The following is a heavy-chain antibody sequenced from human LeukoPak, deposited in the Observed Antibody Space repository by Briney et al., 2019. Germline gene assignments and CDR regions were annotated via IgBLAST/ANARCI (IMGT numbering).Heavy chain of an antibody. D-gene: IGHD4-11*01. Sequence: SETLSLTCTVSGGSLSSSSYYWGWIRQPPGKGLEWIGSIYYSGSTYYNPSLKSRVTISVDTSKNHFSLKLSSVTAADTAVYYCARAINDYSNYEVLTDNWFDPWGQGTLVTVSS. CDR1: GGSLSSSSYY. V-gene: IGHV4-39*07. J-gene: IGHJ5*02. CDR2: IYYSGST. CDR3: ARAINDYSNYEVLTDNWFDP.